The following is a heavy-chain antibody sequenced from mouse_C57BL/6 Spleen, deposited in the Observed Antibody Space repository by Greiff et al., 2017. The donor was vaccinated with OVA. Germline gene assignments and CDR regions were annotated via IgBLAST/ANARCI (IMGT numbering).Heavy chain of an antibody. CDR1: GYTFTDYY. Sequence: QVQLKESGPELVKPGASVKISCKASGYTFTDYYINWVKQRPGQGLEWIGWIYPGSGNTKYNEKFKGKATLTVDTSSSTAYMQLSSLTSEDSAVYFCARSALYGSSYDGYFDVWGTGTTVTVSS. D-gene: IGHD1-1*01. CDR2: IYPGSGNT. V-gene: IGHV1-84*01. CDR3: ARSALYGSSYDGYFDV. J-gene: IGHJ1*03.